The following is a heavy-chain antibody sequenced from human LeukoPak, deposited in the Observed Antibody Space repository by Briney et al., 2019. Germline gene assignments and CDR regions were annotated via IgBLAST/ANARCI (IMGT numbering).Heavy chain of an antibody. CDR1: GFTVSSSY. CDR3: ARDMGYCSGGSCDGMDV. Sequence: PGGSLRLSCAASGFTVSSSYMSWVRQAPGKGLEWVSVIYSGGSTYYADSVKGRFTISRDNSKNTLYLQMNSLRAEDTAVYYCARDMGYCSGGSCDGMDVWGQGTTVTVSS. CDR2: IYSGGST. D-gene: IGHD2-15*01. V-gene: IGHV3-53*01. J-gene: IGHJ6*02.